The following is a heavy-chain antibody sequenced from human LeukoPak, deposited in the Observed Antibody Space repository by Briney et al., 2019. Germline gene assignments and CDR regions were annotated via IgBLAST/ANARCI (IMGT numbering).Heavy chain of an antibody. Sequence: GGSLRLSCAVSGFNFRDHWMDWVRQAPGKGLEWVGYIKTDGSETYCVDSLKGRFSISRDNTNNALYLQMNSLRVEDTAVYYCAKNNGWFHLAQWGQGTLVTVSS. D-gene: IGHD6-19*01. CDR2: IKTDGSET. CDR3: AKNNGWFHLAQ. V-gene: IGHV3-7*03. J-gene: IGHJ4*02. CDR1: GFNFRDHW.